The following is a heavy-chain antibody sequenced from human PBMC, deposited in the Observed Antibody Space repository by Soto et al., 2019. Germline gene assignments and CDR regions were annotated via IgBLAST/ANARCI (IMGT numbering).Heavy chain of an antibody. CDR3: ARDLDYCGNSKASDV. CDR1: GFSFTTYW. D-gene: IGHD4-17*01. CDR2: IYPGDSKT. V-gene: IGHV5-51*03. Sequence: QLVQSGAAVKEPGESLKIACKGPGFSFTTYWIAWVRQMPGKGLEWVGIIYPGDSKTKYSPSFQGQVTISADKSISTAKSPVSTPQASDTAMYYCARDLDYCGNSKASDVWGQGTMVTVSS. J-gene: IGHJ3*01.